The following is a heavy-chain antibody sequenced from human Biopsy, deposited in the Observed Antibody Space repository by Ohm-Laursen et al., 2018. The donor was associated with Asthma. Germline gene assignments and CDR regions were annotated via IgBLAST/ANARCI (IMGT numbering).Heavy chain of an antibody. V-gene: IGHV3-66*01. Sequence: SLRLSCAASGFAVSRDHMFWVRQAPGKGLEWVSVIYSGGTSHTADSVRGRFTISRDNSKNSLYLQMNSLRAEDTAVYLCARFVQAEEGVFWGQGTRVTVSP. CDR1: GFAVSRDH. J-gene: IGHJ4*02. CDR2: IYSGGTS. D-gene: IGHD3-10*02. CDR3: ARFVQAEEGVF.